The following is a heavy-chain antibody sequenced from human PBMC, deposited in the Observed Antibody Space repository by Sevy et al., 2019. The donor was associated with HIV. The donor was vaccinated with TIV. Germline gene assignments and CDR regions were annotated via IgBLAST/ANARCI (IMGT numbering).Heavy chain of an antibody. CDR3: ARRFCGGAKCYEDYYFAMDV. Sequence: PRASVKVSCKASEYTFTGYYIHWVRQAPGQGLEWMGCINPDTGVTSYVQKLQGRVSMTRDTSISTAYMELRSLSPDDTAEYFCARRFCGGAKCYEDYYFAMDVWGQGTTVTVSS. CDR2: INPDTGVT. CDR1: EYTFTGYY. J-gene: IGHJ6*02. D-gene: IGHD3-3*01. V-gene: IGHV1-2*02.